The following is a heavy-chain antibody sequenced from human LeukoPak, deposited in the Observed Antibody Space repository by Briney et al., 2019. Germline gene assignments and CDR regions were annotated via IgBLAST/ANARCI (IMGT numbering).Heavy chain of an antibody. J-gene: IGHJ2*01. D-gene: IGHD4-17*01. CDR3: ARCYGSYWYCDL. CDR1: GGSISSYY. CDR2: IYYSGST. Sequence: SETLSLTCTVSGGSISSYYWSWIRQPPGKGRGWIGYIYYSGSTNYNPSLKSRVTISVDTSKSQFSLKLSSVTAADTAVYYCARCYGSYWYCDLWGRGTLVSVSS. V-gene: IGHV4-59*01.